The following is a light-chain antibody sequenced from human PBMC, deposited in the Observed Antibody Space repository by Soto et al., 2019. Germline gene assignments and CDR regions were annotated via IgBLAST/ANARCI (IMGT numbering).Light chain of an antibody. V-gene: IGKV3-15*01. CDR2: GAS. Sequence: TPSPVAVSLSPGDRASLSRRASQTVRSSSLAWYQQKPGQAPRLLIYGASTRATGIPARFSGSGSGTEFTLTISSLQSEDFAVYYCQQYNNWPSGTFGQGTKVDIK. CDR1: QTVRSS. J-gene: IGKJ1*01. CDR3: QQYNNWPSGT.